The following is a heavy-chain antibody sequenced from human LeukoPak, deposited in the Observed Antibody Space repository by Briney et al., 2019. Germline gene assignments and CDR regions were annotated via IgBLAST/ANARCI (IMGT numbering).Heavy chain of an antibody. CDR2: IYYSGST. CDR3: ARRDGYNYDYFDY. D-gene: IGHD5-24*01. Sequence: SETLSLTCTVSGGSISSYYWSWIRQPPGKGLEWIGYIYYSGSTNYNPSLKSRVTISVDTSKNQFSLKLSSVTAADTAVYYCARRDGYNYDYFDYWGQGTLVTVSS. J-gene: IGHJ4*02. V-gene: IGHV4-59*01. CDR1: GGSISSYY.